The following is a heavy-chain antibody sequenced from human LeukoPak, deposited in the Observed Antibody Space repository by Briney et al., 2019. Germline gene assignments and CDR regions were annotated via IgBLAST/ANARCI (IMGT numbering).Heavy chain of an antibody. D-gene: IGHD6-19*01. CDR2: ISSSSSYI. CDR3: ARASGEWLVEHFDY. Sequence: PGGSLRLSCAASGFTFSSYSMNWVRQAPGKGLEWVSSISSSSSYIYYADSVKGRFTISRDNAKNSLYLQMSSLRAEDTAVYYCARASGEWLVEHFDYWGQGTLVTVSS. V-gene: IGHV3-21*01. CDR1: GFTFSSYS. J-gene: IGHJ4*02.